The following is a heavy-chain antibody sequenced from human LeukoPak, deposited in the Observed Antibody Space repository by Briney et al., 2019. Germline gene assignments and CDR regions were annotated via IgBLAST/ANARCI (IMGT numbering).Heavy chain of an antibody. J-gene: IGHJ4*02. Sequence: GASVEVSCKASGGTFSSYAISWVRQAPGQGLEWMGGIIPIFGTANYAQKFQGRVTITTDESTSTAYMELSSLRSEDTAVYYCASGATIAARHFDYWGQGTLVTVSS. CDR3: ASGATIAARHFDY. V-gene: IGHV1-69*05. D-gene: IGHD6-6*01. CDR1: GGTFSSYA. CDR2: IIPIFGTA.